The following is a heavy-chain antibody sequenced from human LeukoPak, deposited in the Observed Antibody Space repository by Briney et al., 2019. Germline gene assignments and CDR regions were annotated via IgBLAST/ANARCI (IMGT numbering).Heavy chain of an antibody. CDR2: ISAYNGNT. V-gene: IGHV1-18*04. J-gene: IGHJ6*04. CDR3: AREKVWGYSYRDGPYYGMDV. CDR1: GYTFTSYG. D-gene: IGHD5-18*01. Sequence: GASVKVSCKASGYTFTSYGISWVRQAPGQGLEWMGWISAYNGNTNYAQKLQGRVTMTTDTSTSTAYMELRSLRSDDTAMYYCAREKVWGYSYRDGPYYGMDVWGKGTTVTVSS.